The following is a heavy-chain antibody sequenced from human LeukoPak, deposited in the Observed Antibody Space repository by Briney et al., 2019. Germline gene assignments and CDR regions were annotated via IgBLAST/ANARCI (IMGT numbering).Heavy chain of an antibody. Sequence: SVKVSCKASGGTFSSYDISWVRQAPGQGLEWMGGIIPIFGTANYAQKFQGRVTITADKSTSTAYMELSSLRSEDTAVYYCATVHNCSGGSCYWGYFQHWGQGTLVTVS. CDR1: GGTFSSYD. J-gene: IGHJ1*01. CDR2: IIPIFGTA. CDR3: ATVHNCSGGSCYWGYFQH. D-gene: IGHD2-15*01. V-gene: IGHV1-69*06.